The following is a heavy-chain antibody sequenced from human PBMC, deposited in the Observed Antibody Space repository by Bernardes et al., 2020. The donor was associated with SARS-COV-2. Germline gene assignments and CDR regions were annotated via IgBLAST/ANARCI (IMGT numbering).Heavy chain of an antibody. CDR1: GFTLSTHG. CDR3: ARWGLLNHYYAMDV. Sequence: SLLLSFSSSGFTLSTHGMHWVRQGPGKGLVWVADINIDGSSTTYAASVKGRFTISRDDAKNTLYLEMNGLRAEDTAVYYCARWGLLNHYYAMDVWGQGTTVTVSS. J-gene: IGHJ6*02. V-gene: IGHV3-74*03. D-gene: IGHD3-16*01. CDR2: INIDGSST.